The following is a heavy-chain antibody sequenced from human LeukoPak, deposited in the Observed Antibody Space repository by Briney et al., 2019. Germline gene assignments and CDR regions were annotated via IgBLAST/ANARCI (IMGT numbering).Heavy chain of an antibody. CDR1: GYTFTGYY. J-gene: IGHJ3*02. CDR2: INPNSGGT. Sequence: ASVKVSCKASGYTFTGYYMHWVRQAPGQGLEWMGWINPNSGGTNYAQKLQGRVTMTTDTSTSTAYMELRSLRSDDTAVYYCARDRVVVVITTFGDAFDIWGQGTMVTVSS. CDR3: ARDRVVVVITTFGDAFDI. V-gene: IGHV1-2*02. D-gene: IGHD3-22*01.